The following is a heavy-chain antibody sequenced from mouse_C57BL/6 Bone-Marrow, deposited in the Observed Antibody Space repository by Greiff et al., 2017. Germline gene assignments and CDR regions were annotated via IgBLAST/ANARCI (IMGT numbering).Heavy chain of an antibody. Sequence: EVQLQQSGAELVRPGASVKLSCTASGFNIQDDYMHWVKQRPEQGLEWIGWIDPENGDTEYASKFQGKATITADTSSNTAYLQLSSLTSEDTAVYYCTQAYYSNDPYWGQGTSVTVSS. CDR2: IDPENGDT. D-gene: IGHD2-5*01. CDR1: GFNIQDDY. J-gene: IGHJ4*01. V-gene: IGHV14-4*01. CDR3: TQAYYSNDPY.